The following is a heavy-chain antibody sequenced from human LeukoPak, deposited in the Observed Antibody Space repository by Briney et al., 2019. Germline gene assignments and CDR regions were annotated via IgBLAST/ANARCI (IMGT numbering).Heavy chain of an antibody. CDR2: INHSGST. J-gene: IGHJ4*02. D-gene: IGHD3-16*02. V-gene: IGHV4-34*01. CDR1: GGSFSGYY. Sequence: SETLSLTCAVYGGSFSGYYWSWIRQPPGKGLEWIGEINHSGSTNYNPSLKSRVTISVDTSKNQFSLRLSSVTAADTAVYYCARRPVWGSYRLLDYWGQGTLVTVSS. CDR3: ARRPVWGSYRLLDY.